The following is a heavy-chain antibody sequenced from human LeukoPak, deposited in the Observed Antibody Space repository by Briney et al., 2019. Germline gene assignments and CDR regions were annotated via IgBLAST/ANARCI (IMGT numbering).Heavy chain of an antibody. CDR2: IGWNSGSI. CDR3: AKDRSSSWYGVNRFDP. CDR1: GFTFDDYA. D-gene: IGHD6-13*01. V-gene: IGHV3-9*01. J-gene: IGHJ5*02. Sequence: PGGSLRLSCAASGFTFDDYAMHWVRQAPGKGLEWVSGIGWNSGSIGYADSVKGRFTISRDNAKNSLYLQMNSLRAEDTAFYYCAKDRSSSWYGVNRFDPWGQGTLVTVSS.